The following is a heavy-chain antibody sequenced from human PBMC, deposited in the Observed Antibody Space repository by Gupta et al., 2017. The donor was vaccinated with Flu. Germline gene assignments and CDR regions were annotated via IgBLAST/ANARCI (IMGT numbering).Heavy chain of an antibody. Sequence: EVQLVESGGGLVQPGGSLRLSCGASGFTLSDYWMSWVRQAAGKGPELVANINRDGSVINYMDFVRGRFTISRDNAKNAVYCQMNSLRVDDTAVYYCARDVGSGDYDSWGQGTLVTVSS. CDR1: GFTLSDYW. CDR3: ARDVGSGDYDS. CDR2: INRDGSVI. J-gene: IGHJ5*01. D-gene: IGHD4-17*01. V-gene: IGHV3-7*01.